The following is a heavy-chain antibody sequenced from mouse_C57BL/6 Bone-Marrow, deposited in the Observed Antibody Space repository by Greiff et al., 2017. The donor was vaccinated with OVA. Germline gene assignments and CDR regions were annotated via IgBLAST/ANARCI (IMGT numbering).Heavy chain of an antibody. J-gene: IGHJ4*01. CDR1: GYTFTSYW. V-gene: IGHV1-64*01. CDR3: ARANVAGAMDY. Sequence: QVQLQQSGAELVKPGASVKLSCKASGYTFTSYWMHWVKQRPGQGLEWIGMIHPNSGSTNYNEKFKSKATLTVDKSSSTAYMQLSSLTSEDSAVYYCARANVAGAMDYWGQGTSVTVSS. CDR2: IHPNSGST.